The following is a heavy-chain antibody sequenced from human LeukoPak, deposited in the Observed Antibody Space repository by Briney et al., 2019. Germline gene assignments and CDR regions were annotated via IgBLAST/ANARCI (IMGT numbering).Heavy chain of an antibody. Sequence: SLRLSCAASGFTFDDYAMHWVRQAPGKGLEWVSGISWNSDSIGYADSVKGRFTISRDNAKNSLYLQMNSLRAEDTALYYCAKAPYGDYYFDYRGQGTLVTVSS. CDR3: AKAPYGDYYFDY. D-gene: IGHD4-17*01. CDR1: GFTFDDYA. V-gene: IGHV3-9*01. J-gene: IGHJ4*02. CDR2: ISWNSDSI.